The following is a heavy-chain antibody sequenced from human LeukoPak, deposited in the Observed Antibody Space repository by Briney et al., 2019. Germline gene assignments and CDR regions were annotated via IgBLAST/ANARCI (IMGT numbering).Heavy chain of an antibody. CDR1: GGSISSHY. Sequence: SETLSLTCSVSGGSISSHYWSWIRQPPGKGLEWIGYIYYSGSTKYNPSLKSRVTISVDTSKNQFSLKLSSVTAADTAVYYCARGGTTVTPGLPRFDPWGQGTLVTVSS. CDR2: IYYSGST. CDR3: ARGGTTVTPGLPRFDP. D-gene: IGHD4-17*01. V-gene: IGHV4-59*11. J-gene: IGHJ5*02.